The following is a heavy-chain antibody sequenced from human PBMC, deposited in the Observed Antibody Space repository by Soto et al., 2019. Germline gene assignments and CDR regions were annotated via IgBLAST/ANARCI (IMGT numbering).Heavy chain of an antibody. V-gene: IGHV3-21*01. CDR1: GLSFSTHS. CDR2: ISSDSYYI. J-gene: IGHJ6*02. CDR3: ARNRNPSSKTHGMDV. Sequence: EVQLVESGGGLVEPGGSLRLSCAPSGLSFSTHSMNWVRQAPGKGLEWVSSISSDSYYIYYADSVKGRFTISRDNAKNSLYLQMNSLRADETDVYYCARNRNPSSKTHGMDVWGQGTTVTVSS.